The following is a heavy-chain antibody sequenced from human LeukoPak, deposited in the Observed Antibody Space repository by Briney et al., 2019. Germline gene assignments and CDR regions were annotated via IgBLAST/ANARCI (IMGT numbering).Heavy chain of an antibody. D-gene: IGHD6-19*01. J-gene: IGHJ4*02. V-gene: IGHV4-39*01. CDR3: VRPRSSGGQPFDY. CDR2: IYYSGST. Sequence: PSETLSLTCTVSGGSISSSSYYWGWLCQPPGRGLERIGTIYYSGSTYYNPSLKSLLTIDVDTSKNQFSLKLSSVTTADTALYYCVRPRSSGGQPFDYWGQGTLVTVSS. CDR1: GGSISSSSYY.